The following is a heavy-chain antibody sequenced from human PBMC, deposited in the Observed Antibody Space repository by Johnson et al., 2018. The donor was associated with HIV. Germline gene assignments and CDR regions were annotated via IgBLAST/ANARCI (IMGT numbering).Heavy chain of an antibody. D-gene: IGHD1-26*01. CDR1: GFPFGDYA. Sequence: VQLVESGGGLVEPGRSLRLSCTTSGFPFGDYAMSWFRQAPGKGLEWLSSITGSGINTYYADSVKGRFTISRDNSKNSLYLQMNSLKTEDTAVYYCTTWTYYGAFDIWGQGTMVTVSS. CDR3: TTWTYYGAFDI. J-gene: IGHJ3*02. V-gene: IGHV3-23*04. CDR2: ITGSGINT.